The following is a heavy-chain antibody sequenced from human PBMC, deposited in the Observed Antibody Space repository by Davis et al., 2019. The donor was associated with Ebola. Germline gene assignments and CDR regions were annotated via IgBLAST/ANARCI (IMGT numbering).Heavy chain of an antibody. V-gene: IGHV4-34*01. CDR1: GGSFSGYY. CDR2: INHSGST. Sequence: PGGSLRLSCAVYGGSFSGYYWSWIRQPPGKGLEWIGEINHSGSTNYNPSLKSRVTISVDTSKNQFSLKLSSVTAAETAVYYCATELYSSGWYRRYHYFDYWGQGTLVTVSS. J-gene: IGHJ4*02. D-gene: IGHD6-19*01. CDR3: ATELYSSGWYRRYHYFDY.